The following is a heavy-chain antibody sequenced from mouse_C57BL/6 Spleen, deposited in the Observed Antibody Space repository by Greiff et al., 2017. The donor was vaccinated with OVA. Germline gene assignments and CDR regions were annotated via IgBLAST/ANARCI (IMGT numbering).Heavy chain of an antibody. D-gene: IGHD3-3*01. CDR3: AEEGTGGYFDV. J-gene: IGHJ1*03. CDR2: LNPNNGGT. V-gene: IGHV1-22*01. CDR1: GYTFTDYN. Sequence: VQLQQSGPELVKPGASVKMSCKASGYTFTDYNMHWVKQSHGKSLEWIGYLNPNNGGTSYNQKFKGKATLTVNKSSSPAYMELRSLTSEDSAVYYCAEEGTGGYFDVWGTGTTVTVSS.